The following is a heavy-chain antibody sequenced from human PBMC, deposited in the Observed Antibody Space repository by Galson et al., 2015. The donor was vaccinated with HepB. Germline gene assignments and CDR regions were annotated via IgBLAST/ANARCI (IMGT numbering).Heavy chain of an antibody. CDR1: GFTFSSYS. V-gene: IGHV3-21*01. CDR3: ARDGYGVTTVTHFDY. J-gene: IGHJ4*02. D-gene: IGHD4-11*01. CDR2: ISSSSSYI. Sequence: SLRLSCAASGFTFSSYSMNWVRQAPGKGLEWVSSISSSSSYIYYADSVKGRFTISRDNAKNSLYLQMNSLRAEDTAVYYCARDGYGVTTVTHFDYWGQGTLVTVSS.